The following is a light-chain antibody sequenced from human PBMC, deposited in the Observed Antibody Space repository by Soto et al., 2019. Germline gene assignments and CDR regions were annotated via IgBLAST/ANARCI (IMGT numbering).Light chain of an antibody. V-gene: IGKV3-20*01. CDR3: QQYGGSPPT. J-gene: IGKJ1*01. CDR2: GAS. CDR1: QRVTSY. Sequence: DIVLTQFPATLSLSPGERATLSCRASQRVTSYLAWYQQKPGQAPRLLIYGASNRATDIPYRFIGSGSGTDFTLTITRLEPDDFAMYYCQQYGGSPPTFGQGTKVEIK.